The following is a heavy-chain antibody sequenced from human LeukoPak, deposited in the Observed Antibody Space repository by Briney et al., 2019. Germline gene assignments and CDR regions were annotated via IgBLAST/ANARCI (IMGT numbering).Heavy chain of an antibody. J-gene: IGHJ6*03. D-gene: IGHD1-26*01. V-gene: IGHV3-23*01. CDR3: ARADFSGSYSYYYYMDV. CDR2: ISGTGDST. CDR1: EFTFSNYA. Sequence: GGSLRLSCAASEFTFSNYAMTWVRQAPGEGLEWVSTISGTGDSTYYADSVKGRFTISRDNAKNTLYLQMNSLRAEDTAVYYCARADFSGSYSYYYYMDVWGKGTTVTISS.